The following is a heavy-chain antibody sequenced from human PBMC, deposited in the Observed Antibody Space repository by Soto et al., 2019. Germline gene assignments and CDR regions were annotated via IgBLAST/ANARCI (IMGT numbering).Heavy chain of an antibody. V-gene: IGHV3-53*04. CDR2: LHSDGDT. Sequence: EVQLVESGGGLVQPGGSLRLSCVASGIPVSSDYMTWVRQAPGNGLEWVSVLHSDGDTYYANSVKGRFTISRHDSTNTLYLQMNSLTPEDTAVYYCARDGPYYYASRMDVWGQGTTVTVSS. D-gene: IGHD3-10*01. CDR1: GIPVSSDY. J-gene: IGHJ6*02. CDR3: ARDGPYYYASRMDV.